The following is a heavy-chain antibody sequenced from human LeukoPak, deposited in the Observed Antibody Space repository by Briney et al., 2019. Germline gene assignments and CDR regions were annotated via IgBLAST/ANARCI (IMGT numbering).Heavy chain of an antibody. Sequence: PGGSLRLSCAASGFTFSSYWMHWVRQAPGKGLVWVSRINSDGSSTSYADSVKGRFTISRDNAKNTLYLQMDSLRADDTAVYYCARAPTRGSGSYLGYYFDYWGQGTLVTVSS. CDR1: GFTFSSYW. V-gene: IGHV3-74*01. CDR2: INSDGSST. CDR3: ARAPTRGSGSYLGYYFDY. J-gene: IGHJ4*02. D-gene: IGHD3-10*01.